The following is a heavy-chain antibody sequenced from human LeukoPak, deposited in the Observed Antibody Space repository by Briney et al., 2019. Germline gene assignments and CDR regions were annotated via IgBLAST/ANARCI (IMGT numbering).Heavy chain of an antibody. CDR1: GGSISSYY. V-gene: IGHV4-59*01. J-gene: IGHJ6*03. CDR3: AAIRSADYYYYYMDV. CDR2: IYYSGST. Sequence: SETLSLTCTVSGGSISSYYWIWIRQPPGKGLEWIGYIYYSGSTNYNPSLKSRVTISVDTSKNQFSLKLSSVTAADTAVYYCAAIRSADYYYYYMDVWGKGTTVTISS. D-gene: IGHD3-9*01.